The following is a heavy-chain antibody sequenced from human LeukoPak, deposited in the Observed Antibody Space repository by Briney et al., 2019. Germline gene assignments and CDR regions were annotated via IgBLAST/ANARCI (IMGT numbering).Heavy chain of an antibody. J-gene: IGHJ4*02. Sequence: RGESLKISCKGSGYSFTSNWIAWVRQMPGKGLEWMGIISPGDSETRYSPSFQGQVTISADKSITTAYLQWSSLKASDTAMYYCARRHPFSSSLHYFDYWGQGTLVTVSS. D-gene: IGHD6-13*01. CDR3: ARRHPFSSSLHYFDY. V-gene: IGHV5-51*01. CDR2: ISPGDSET. CDR1: GYSFTSNW.